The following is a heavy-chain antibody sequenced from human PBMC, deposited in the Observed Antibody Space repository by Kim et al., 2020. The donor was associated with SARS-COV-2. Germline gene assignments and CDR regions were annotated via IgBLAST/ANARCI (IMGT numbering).Heavy chain of an antibody. D-gene: IGHD5-18*01. CDR3: ARRNVDTNTRYYFDY. J-gene: IGHJ4*02. Sequence: SETLSLTCTVSGGSISSSSYYWGWIRQPPGKGREWIGSIYYSGSTYYNPSLKSRVTISVDTSKNQFSLKLSSVTAADTAVYYCARRNVDTNTRYYFDYWGQGTLVTVSA. CDR1: GGSISSSSYY. CDR2: IYYSGST. V-gene: IGHV4-39*01.